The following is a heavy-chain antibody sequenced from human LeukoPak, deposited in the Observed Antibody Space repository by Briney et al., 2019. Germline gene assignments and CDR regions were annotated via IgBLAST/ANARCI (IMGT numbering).Heavy chain of an antibody. V-gene: IGHV4-4*07. Sequence: SETLSLTCTVSGDSINDYYWSWIRQPAGKGLEWIGRVYTSGSSNYNPSLKSRITMSIHTSKSQFSLKLSSVTAADTAVYYCAREKEIFGVTIPASYFDYWGRGTLVTVSS. CDR3: AREKEIFGVTIPASYFDY. D-gene: IGHD3-3*01. CDR2: VYTSGSS. J-gene: IGHJ4*02. CDR1: GDSINDYY.